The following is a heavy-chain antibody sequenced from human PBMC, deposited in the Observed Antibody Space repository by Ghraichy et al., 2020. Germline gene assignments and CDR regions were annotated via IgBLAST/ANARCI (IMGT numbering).Heavy chain of an antibody. J-gene: IGHJ3*02. CDR1: GFTFSSYA. CDR3: AKDSGNTNDAFDI. V-gene: IGHV3-23*01. CDR2: ISGSGGST. D-gene: IGHD2-8*01. Sequence: GESLNISCAASGFTFSSYAMSWVRQAPGKGLEWVSAISGSGGSTYYADSVKGRFTISRDNSKNTLYLQMNSLRAEDTAVYYCAKDSGNTNDAFDIWGQGTMVTVSS.